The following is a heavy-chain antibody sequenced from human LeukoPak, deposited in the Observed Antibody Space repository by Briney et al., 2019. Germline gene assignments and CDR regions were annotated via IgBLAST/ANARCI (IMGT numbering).Heavy chain of an antibody. Sequence: GGSLRLSCAASGFTFSSYGMHWVRQAPGKGLEWVAVISYDGSNKYYADSVKGRFTISRDNSKNTLYLQMNSLRAEDTAVYYCANTIEMATARFDYWGQGTLVTVSS. V-gene: IGHV3-30*18. D-gene: IGHD5-24*01. CDR1: GFTFSSYG. CDR2: ISYDGSNK. CDR3: ANTIEMATARFDY. J-gene: IGHJ4*02.